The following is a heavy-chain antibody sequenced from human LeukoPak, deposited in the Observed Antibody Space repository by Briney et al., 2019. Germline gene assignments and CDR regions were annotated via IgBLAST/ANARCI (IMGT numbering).Heavy chain of an antibody. J-gene: IGHJ4*02. V-gene: IGHV3-74*01. D-gene: IGHD1-7*01. Sequence: GGSLRLSCAASGFTFSTYWMHWVRQVPGKGLVWVSRMNSDGSSRSYADSVQGRFTISRDNAKDTLYLQMNSLRAEDTGVYYCARESYALDLRSLDYWGQGTLVTVSS. CDR1: GFTFSTYW. CDR3: ARESYALDLRSLDY. CDR2: MNSDGSSR.